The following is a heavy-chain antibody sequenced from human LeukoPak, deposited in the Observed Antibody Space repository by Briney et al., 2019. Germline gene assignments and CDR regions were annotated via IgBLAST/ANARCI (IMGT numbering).Heavy chain of an antibody. D-gene: IGHD6-13*01. CDR3: ASSSWYALDY. CDR1: GFTFSSYE. Sequence: GGSLRLSCAASGFTFSSYEMNWVRQAPGKGLEWIPYISRSGSTMYYADSVKGRFTISRDNAENSLYLQMNSLRAEDTAIYYCASSSWYALDYWGQGTLVTVSS. J-gene: IGHJ4*02. CDR2: ISRSGSTM. V-gene: IGHV3-48*03.